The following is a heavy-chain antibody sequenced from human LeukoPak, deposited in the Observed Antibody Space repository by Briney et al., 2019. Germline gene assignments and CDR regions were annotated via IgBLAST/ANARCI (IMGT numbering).Heavy chain of an antibody. CDR1: GFTFSSHA. V-gene: IGHV3-23*01. CDR3: VRGYSFGPYGMDV. CDR2: ISGSGDNT. J-gene: IGHJ6*02. Sequence: GGSLRLSCAASGFTFSSHAMTWVSQAPGKGLEWLSAISGSGDNTYYADSVNGRFTISRDNSKNTLYLQMSSLRAEDTSVYFCVRGYSFGPYGMDVWGQGTTVTVSS. D-gene: IGHD2-15*01.